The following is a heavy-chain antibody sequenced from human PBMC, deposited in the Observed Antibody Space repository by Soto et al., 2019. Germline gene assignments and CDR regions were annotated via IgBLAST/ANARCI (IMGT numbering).Heavy chain of an antibody. CDR2: ISYDGSNK. J-gene: IGHJ6*02. CDR1: GFTFSSYA. D-gene: IGHD1-1*01. CDR3: ARYVQILTSRMDV. Sequence: GGSLRLSCAASGFTFSSYAMHWVRQAPGKGLEWVAVISYDGSNKYYADSVKGRFTISRDNSKNTLYLQMNSLRAEDTAVYYCARYVQILTSRMDVWDQGTTVTVSS. V-gene: IGHV3-30-3*01.